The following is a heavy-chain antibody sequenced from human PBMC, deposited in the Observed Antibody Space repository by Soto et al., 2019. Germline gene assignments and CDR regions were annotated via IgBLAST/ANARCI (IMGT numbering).Heavy chain of an antibody. CDR1: GGSISEKY. Sequence: SETLSLTCIVSGGSISEKYWNWVRQPPGKGLEWIGLIFANGHTDYNPSLKSRVTISVDASKNQFSLRLTSMTAADTAVYYCVASLAASGLNWLDPWGRGTLVTVSS. D-gene: IGHD6-13*01. CDR3: VASLAASGLNWLDP. CDR2: IFANGHT. V-gene: IGHV4-4*07. J-gene: IGHJ5*02.